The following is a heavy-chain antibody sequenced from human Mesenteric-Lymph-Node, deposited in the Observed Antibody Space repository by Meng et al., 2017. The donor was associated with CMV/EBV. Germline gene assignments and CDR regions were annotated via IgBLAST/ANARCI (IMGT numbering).Heavy chain of an antibody. J-gene: IGHJ4*02. Sequence: GGSLRLSCAASGFTFSSYAMSWVRQAPGKGLEWVSVIYSGGSSTYYADSVKGRFTISRDNSKNTLYLQMNSLRAEDTAVYYCAKGPTTGLFDYWGQGTLVTVSS. CDR1: GFTFSSYA. CDR3: AKGPTTGLFDY. CDR2: IYSGGSST. V-gene: IGHV3-23*03. D-gene: IGHD4-11*01.